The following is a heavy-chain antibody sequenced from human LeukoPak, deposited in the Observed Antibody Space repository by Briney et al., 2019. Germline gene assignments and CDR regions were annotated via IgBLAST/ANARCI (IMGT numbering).Heavy chain of an antibody. V-gene: IGHV1-18*01. CDR2: ISANNGNT. CDR1: GYTFTSYG. Sequence: ASVKVSCKASGYTFTSYGISWVRQAPGQGLEWMGWISANNGNTKYEQKFQGRVTMTTDTSTSTAYMEVRSLRSDDTAVYYCARVVVPAADFDYWGQGTLVTVSS. CDR3: ARVVVPAADFDY. D-gene: IGHD2-2*01. J-gene: IGHJ4*02.